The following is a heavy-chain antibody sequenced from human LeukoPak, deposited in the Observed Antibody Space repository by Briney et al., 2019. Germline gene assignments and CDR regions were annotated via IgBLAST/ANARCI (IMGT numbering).Heavy chain of an antibody. V-gene: IGHV3-74*01. CDR3: ARDLNYYDSSGYYYGKGFDY. CDR2: INSDGSST. D-gene: IGHD3-22*01. J-gene: IGHJ4*02. CDR1: GFTFSSYW. Sequence: GGSLRLSCAASGFTFSSYWIHWVRQAPGKGLVWVSRINSDGSSTSYADSVKGRFTISRDNAKNTLYLQMNSLRAEDTAVYYCARDLNYYDSSGYYYGKGFDYWGQGTLVTVSS.